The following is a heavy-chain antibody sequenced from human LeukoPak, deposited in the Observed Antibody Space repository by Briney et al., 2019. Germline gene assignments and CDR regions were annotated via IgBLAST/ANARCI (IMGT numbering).Heavy chain of an antibody. CDR2: IIPIFGTA. CDR1: GGTFSSYA. J-gene: IGHJ3*02. D-gene: IGHD3-22*01. CDR3: ARDQPSSGAFDI. Sequence: SVKVSCKASGGTFSSYAISWVRQAPGQGLEWMGGIIPIFGTANYAQKLQGRVTMTTDTSTSTAYMELRSLRSDDTAVYYCARDQPSSGAFDIWGQGTMVTVSS. V-gene: IGHV1-69*05.